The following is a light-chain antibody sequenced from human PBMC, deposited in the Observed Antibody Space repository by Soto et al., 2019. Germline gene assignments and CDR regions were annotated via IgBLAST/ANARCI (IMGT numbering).Light chain of an antibody. V-gene: IGKV1-5*01. CDR1: QSIRHY. J-gene: IGKJ1*01. Sequence: DIQMTQSPPTLSASVGDRVTITCRASQSIRHYLAWYQQMPGKAPKLLIYGASTLQSGVPSRFSGSGSGTEFTLTIRSLQPDDFGTYFCQHHNSYSQTFGHGTKVEIK. CDR2: GAS. CDR3: QHHNSYSQT.